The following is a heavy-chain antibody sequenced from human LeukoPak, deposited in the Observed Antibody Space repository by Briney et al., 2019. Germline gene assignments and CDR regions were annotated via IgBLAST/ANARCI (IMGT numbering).Heavy chain of an antibody. CDR2: IYYSGST. CDR3: ARGGRLGFDP. Sequence: KPSETLSLTCAVSGYSISSGYYWGWIRQPPGKGLEWIGYIYYSGSTNCNPSLKSRVTISVDTSKNQFSLKLSSVTAADTAVYYCARGGRLGFDPWGQGTLVTVSS. V-gene: IGHV4-61*01. D-gene: IGHD3-16*01. CDR1: GYSISSGYY. J-gene: IGHJ5*02.